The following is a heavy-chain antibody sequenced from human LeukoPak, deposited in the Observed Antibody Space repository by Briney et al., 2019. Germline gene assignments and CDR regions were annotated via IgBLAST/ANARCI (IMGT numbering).Heavy chain of an antibody. CDR2: ISPDGSTT. J-gene: IGHJ4*02. V-gene: IGHV3-30*04. CDR3: ATEGEEWTNFDY. D-gene: IGHD3-3*01. CDR1: GITFSTTG. Sequence: GGSLRLSCAVSGITFSTTGLHWVRQAPGKGLEWVAMISPDGSTTFYTDSMKGRLTISRDNSNNTLYLQMNSLRLEDTALYYCATEGEEWTNFDYWGQGTLVTVS.